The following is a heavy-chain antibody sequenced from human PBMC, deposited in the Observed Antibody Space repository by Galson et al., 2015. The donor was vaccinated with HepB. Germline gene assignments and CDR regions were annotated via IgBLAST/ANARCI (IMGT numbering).Heavy chain of an antibody. V-gene: IGHV4-59*01. CDR3: ARDRRDGYGSLHDYYYMDV. CDR2: TYYTGSA. Sequence: LSLTCTVSGGSISSYYWSWIRQPPGEGLEWIGYTYYTGSANYNPSLQSRVTISVDRSKNQFSLRLNSVTAADTAVYYCARDRRDGYGSLHDYYYMDVWGKGTTVTVSS. J-gene: IGHJ6*03. D-gene: IGHD5-24*01. CDR1: GGSISSYY.